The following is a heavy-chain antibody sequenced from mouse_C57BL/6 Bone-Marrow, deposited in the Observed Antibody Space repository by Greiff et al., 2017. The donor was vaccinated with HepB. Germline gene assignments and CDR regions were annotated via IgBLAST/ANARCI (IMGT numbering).Heavy chain of an antibody. CDR3: ARDAYGSLDY. V-gene: IGHV7-3*01. J-gene: IGHJ2*01. Sequence: DVHLVESGGGLVQPGGSLSLSCAASGFTFTDYYMSWVRQPPGKALEWLGFIRNKANGYTTEYSASVKGRFTISRANSQSILYLQMNALRAEDSATYYCARDAYGSLDYWGQGTTLTVSS. CDR2: IRNKANGYTT. D-gene: IGHD1-1*01. CDR1: GFTFTDYY.